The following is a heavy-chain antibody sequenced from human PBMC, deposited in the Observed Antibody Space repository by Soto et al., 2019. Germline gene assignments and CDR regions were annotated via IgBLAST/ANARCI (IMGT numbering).Heavy chain of an antibody. Sequence: GGSLRLSCAASGFTFSGSAMHWVRQASGKGLEWVGRIRSKANSYATAYAASVKGRFTISRDDSKNTAYLQMNSLKTEDTAVYFCTIQAAGTRYYYYYYMDVWGKGTTVTFSS. V-gene: IGHV3-73*01. J-gene: IGHJ6*03. D-gene: IGHD6-13*01. CDR2: IRSKANSYAT. CDR3: TIQAAGTRYYYYYYMDV. CDR1: GFTFSGSA.